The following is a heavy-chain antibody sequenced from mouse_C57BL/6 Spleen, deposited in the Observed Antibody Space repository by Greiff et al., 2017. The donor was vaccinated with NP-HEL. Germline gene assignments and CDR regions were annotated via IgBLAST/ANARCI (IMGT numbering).Heavy chain of an antibody. V-gene: IGHV5-6*01. CDR2: ISSGGSYT. Sequence: EVMLVESGGDLVKPGGSLKLSCAASGFTFSSYGMSWVRQTPDKRLEWVATISSGGSYTYYPDSVKGRFTISRDNAKNTLYLQMSSLKSEDTAIYYCARDYGSSFGDWGQGTTLTVSS. D-gene: IGHD1-1*01. CDR1: GFTFSSYG. CDR3: ARDYGSSFGD. J-gene: IGHJ2*01.